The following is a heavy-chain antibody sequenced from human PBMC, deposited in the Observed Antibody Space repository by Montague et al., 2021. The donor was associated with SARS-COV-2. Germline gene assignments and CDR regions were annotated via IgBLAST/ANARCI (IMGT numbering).Heavy chain of an antibody. J-gene: IGHJ6*02. CDR3: ARDGADYSFAYYHEMDV. D-gene: IGHD5-12*01. V-gene: IGHV4-4*07. CDR1: GASVRTYY. Sequence: SETRSLTCTVSGASVRTYYWSWIRQSAGKKLEWMGRLYTSGSTYYNPSXXSRVTMSLDTSKNLFSLNLSSMTAADTAVYYCARDGADYSFAYYHEMDVWGQGIAVTVSS. CDR2: LYTSGST.